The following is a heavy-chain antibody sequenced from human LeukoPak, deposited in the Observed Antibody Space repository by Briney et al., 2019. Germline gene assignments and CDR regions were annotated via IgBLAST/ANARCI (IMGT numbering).Heavy chain of an antibody. CDR1: GYSISSGYY. V-gene: IGHV4-38-2*02. D-gene: IGHD2-2*01. Sequence: SETLSLTCTVSGYSISSGYYWGWIRQPPGKGLEWIGSIYHSGSTYYNPSLKSRVTISVDTSKNQFSLKLSSVTAADTAVYYCAILVVTSEVFDYWGQGTLVTVSS. J-gene: IGHJ4*02. CDR3: AILVVTSEVFDY. CDR2: IYHSGST.